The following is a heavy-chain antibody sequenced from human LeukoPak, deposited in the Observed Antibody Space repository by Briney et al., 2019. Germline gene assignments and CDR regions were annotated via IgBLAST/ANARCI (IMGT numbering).Heavy chain of an antibody. Sequence: SETLSLTCTVSGGSISSYYWSWIRQPPGKGLEWIGYIYYSGSTNYNPSLKSRVTISVDTSKNQFSLKLSSVTAADTAVYYCARTHRGWYYFDYWGQGTLVTVSS. D-gene: IGHD6-19*01. CDR1: GGSISSYY. CDR2: IYYSGST. CDR3: ARTHRGWYYFDY. J-gene: IGHJ4*02. V-gene: IGHV4-59*01.